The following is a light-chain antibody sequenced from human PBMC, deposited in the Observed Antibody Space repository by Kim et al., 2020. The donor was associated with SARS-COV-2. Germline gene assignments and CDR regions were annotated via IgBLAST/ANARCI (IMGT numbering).Light chain of an antibody. CDR2: VDN. V-gene: IGLV6-57*02. Sequence: GKRVATSCTGSSGIIASNYVQWYQQRPGSAPTTIISVDNRGRSGVPDRFSGSVDSSSNSATLTISGLRAEDEADYFCQSYDTNNWVFGGGTKLTVL. CDR3: QSYDTNNWV. J-gene: IGLJ3*02. CDR1: SGIIASNY.